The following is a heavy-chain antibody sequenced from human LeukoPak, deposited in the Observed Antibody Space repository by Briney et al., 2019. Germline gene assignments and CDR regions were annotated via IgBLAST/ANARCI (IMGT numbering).Heavy chain of an antibody. V-gene: IGHV3-74*01. CDR2: INSDGSST. CDR1: GFTFSSYW. CDR3: ARVFGGSYPLDY. Sequence: PGGSLRLSCAASGFTFSSYWMHWVRQAPGKGLVWVSHINSDGSSTSFADSVKGRFTISRDNAKNTLYLQMNSLRAEDTAVYYCARVFGGSYPLDYWGQGTLVTVSS. D-gene: IGHD1-26*01. J-gene: IGHJ4*02.